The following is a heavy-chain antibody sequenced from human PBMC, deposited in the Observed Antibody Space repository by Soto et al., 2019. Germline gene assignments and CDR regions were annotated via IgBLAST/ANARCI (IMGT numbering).Heavy chain of an antibody. D-gene: IGHD6-19*01. V-gene: IGHV3-30*18. CDR3: AKEVAVAGDLDY. CDR2: ISSDGQTK. Sequence: GGSLRLSCVASGFTFSSYGIHWVRQAPGKGLEWVGVISSDGQTKYYADSVKGRFTISRDNSKNTMYLQMESLRPEDTALYYCAKEVAVAGDLDYWGHGTPVTVSS. CDR1: GFTFSSYG. J-gene: IGHJ4*01.